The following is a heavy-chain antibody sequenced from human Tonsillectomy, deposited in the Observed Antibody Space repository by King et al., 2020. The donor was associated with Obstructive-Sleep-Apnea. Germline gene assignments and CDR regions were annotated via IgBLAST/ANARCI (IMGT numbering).Heavy chain of an antibody. Sequence: MQLQESGPGLVKPSGTLSLTCAVSGGSISSSNWWSWVRQPPGKGLEWIGEIYHSGSTNYNPSLKSRVTISVDKSKNQFSLKLSPVTAADTAVYYCARDNRLGYSYAYYFDYWGQGTLVTVSS. CDR2: IYHSGST. CDR1: GGSISSSNW. D-gene: IGHD5-18*01. V-gene: IGHV4-4*02. CDR3: ARDNRLGYSYAYYFDY. J-gene: IGHJ4*02.